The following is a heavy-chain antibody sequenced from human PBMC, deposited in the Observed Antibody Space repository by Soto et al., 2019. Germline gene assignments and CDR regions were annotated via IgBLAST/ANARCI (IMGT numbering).Heavy chain of an antibody. Sequence: QVQLVESGGGVVQPGRYLRLSCAASGFTFNNYGMHWVRQAPGKGLEWVASISNDGSDKYYADSVKGRLSSSRDNSTNTVYLQTNSLRSEETAGCYCAKDHGTASSKGIDWCQGTMVTVSS. D-gene: IGHD1-1*01. CDR3: AKDHGTASSKGID. V-gene: IGHV3-30*18. CDR1: GFTFNNYG. CDR2: ISNDGSDK. J-gene: IGHJ3*01.